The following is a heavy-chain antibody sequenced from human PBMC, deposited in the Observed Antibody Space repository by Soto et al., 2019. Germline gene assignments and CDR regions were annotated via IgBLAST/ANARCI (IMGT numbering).Heavy chain of an antibody. J-gene: IGHJ6*02. V-gene: IGHV4-59*01. Sequence: SETLSLTCTVSGGSISSYYWSWIRQPPGKGLEWIGYIYYSGSTNYNPSLKSRVTISVDTSKNQFSLKLSSVTAADTAVYYCASSKRAAGRYYYGMDVWGQGTTVTVSS. CDR1: GGSISSYY. D-gene: IGHD6-13*01. CDR2: IYYSGST. CDR3: ASSKRAAGRYYYGMDV.